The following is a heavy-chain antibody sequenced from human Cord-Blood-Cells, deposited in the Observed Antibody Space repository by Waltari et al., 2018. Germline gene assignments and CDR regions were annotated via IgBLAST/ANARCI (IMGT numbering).Heavy chain of an antibody. CDR2: IIPILGIA. Sequence: QVQLVQSGAEVTKPGSSVKVSCQAAGGTFSSYTISWVRQAPGQGLEWMGRIIPILGIANYAQKFQGRVTITADKSTSTAYIELSSLRSEDTAVYYCARELAGGNSKGAFDIWGQGTMVTVSS. V-gene: IGHV1-69*08. CDR3: ARELAGGNSKGAFDI. J-gene: IGHJ3*02. CDR1: GGTFSSYT. D-gene: IGHD2-21*02.